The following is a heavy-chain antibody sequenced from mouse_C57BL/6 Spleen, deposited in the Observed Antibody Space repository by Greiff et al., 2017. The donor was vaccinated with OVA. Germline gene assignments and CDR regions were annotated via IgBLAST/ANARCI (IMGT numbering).Heavy chain of an antibody. CDR2: IDPSDSYT. Sequence: VQLQQPGAELVMPGASVKLSCKASGYTFTSYWMHWVKQRPGQGLEWIGEIDPSDSYTNYNQKFKGKSTLTVDKSSSTAYMQLSSLTSEDSAVYYCARLDYDGAWFAYWDQGTLVTVSA. CDR3: ARLDYDGAWFAY. D-gene: IGHD2-4*01. J-gene: IGHJ3*01. V-gene: IGHV1-69*01. CDR1: GYTFTSYW.